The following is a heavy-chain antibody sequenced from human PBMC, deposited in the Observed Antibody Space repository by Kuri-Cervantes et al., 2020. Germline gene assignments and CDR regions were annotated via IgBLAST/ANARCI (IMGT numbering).Heavy chain of an antibody. CDR2: IKQDGSEQ. CDR3: ARDGDYGDYTV. Sequence: GKSLKISCAASGFTFSSYGMHWVRQVPGKGLEWVANIKQDGSEQNYVDSVKGRFTISGDNAKNSLYLQMNSLRAEDTAVYYCARDGDYGDYTVWGQGTTVTVSS. J-gene: IGHJ6*02. CDR1: GFTFSSYG. D-gene: IGHD4-17*01. V-gene: IGHV3-7*01.